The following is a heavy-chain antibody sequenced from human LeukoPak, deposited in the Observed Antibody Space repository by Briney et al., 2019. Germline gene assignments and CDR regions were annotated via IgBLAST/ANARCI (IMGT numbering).Heavy chain of an antibody. J-gene: IGHJ3*02. CDR2: ISGSGSST. Sequence: PGGSLRLSCAASGFTFSSYAMNWVRQAPGKGLEWVSTISGSGSSTYYADSVKGRFTISRDNSKNTLYLQMNSLRAEDTAVYHCAKGRYYYDNSDAFEISGQGTMVTVSS. V-gene: IGHV3-23*01. CDR1: GFTFSSYA. CDR3: AKGRYYYDNSDAFEI. D-gene: IGHD3-22*01.